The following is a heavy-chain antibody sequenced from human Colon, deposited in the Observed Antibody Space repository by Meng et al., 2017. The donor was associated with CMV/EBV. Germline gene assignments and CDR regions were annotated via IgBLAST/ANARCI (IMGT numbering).Heavy chain of an antibody. V-gene: IGHV3-15*01. CDR2: IKSKLDGGTT. Sequence: GEFLKISCTASGMTFSNAWMSWVRQAPGKGLEWIGRIKSKLDGGTTDYAAPVKGRFSLSRDDSKNTLYLQMNSLKTEDTAVYYCAAITAAAVTLYGMDVWGLGTTVTVSS. CDR1: GMTFSNAW. J-gene: IGHJ6*02. CDR3: AAITAAAVTLYGMDV. D-gene: IGHD6-13*01.